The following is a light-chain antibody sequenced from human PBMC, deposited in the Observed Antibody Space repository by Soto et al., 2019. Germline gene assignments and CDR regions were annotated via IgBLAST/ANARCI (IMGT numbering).Light chain of an antibody. CDR2: EVN. V-gene: IGLV2-14*01. J-gene: IGLJ3*02. Sequence: QSALTQPASVSGSPGQSITISYTGTSSDIGGYNYVSWYQQHPGKAPKLMIYEVNNWPLGVSNRFSGSKSGNTASLTISGLQAEDEADYYCSSYTNSNTLWVFGGGTKLTVL. CDR1: SSDIGGYNY. CDR3: SSYTNSNTLWV.